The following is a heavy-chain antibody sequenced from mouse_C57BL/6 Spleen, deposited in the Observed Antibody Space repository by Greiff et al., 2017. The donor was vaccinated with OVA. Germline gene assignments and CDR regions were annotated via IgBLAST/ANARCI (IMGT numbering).Heavy chain of an antibody. CDR1: GYSITSGYY. J-gene: IGHJ2*01. CDR3: ARLLRNYFDY. CDR2: ISYDGSN. Sequence: EVKLQESGPGLVKPSQSLSLTCSVTGYSITSGYYWNWIRQFPGNKLEWMGYISYDGSNNYNPSLKNRISITRDTSKNQFFLKLNSVTTEDTATYYCARLLRNYFDYWGQGTTLTVSS. D-gene: IGHD1-1*01. V-gene: IGHV3-6*01.